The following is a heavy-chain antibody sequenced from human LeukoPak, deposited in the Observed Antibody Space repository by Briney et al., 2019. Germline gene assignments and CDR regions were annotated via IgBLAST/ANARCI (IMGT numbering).Heavy chain of an antibody. J-gene: IGHJ4*02. CDR3: ARDFSSALNYHDSPWDY. CDR1: GFTFSDYY. CDR2: ISSSGSTI. D-gene: IGHD3-22*01. Sequence: GGSLRLSCAASGFTFSDYYMSWIRQAPGKGLEWVSYISSSGSTIYYADSVKGRFTISRDNAKNSLYLQMNSLRAEDTAVYYCARDFSSALNYHDSPWDYWGQGTLVTVSS. V-gene: IGHV3-11*04.